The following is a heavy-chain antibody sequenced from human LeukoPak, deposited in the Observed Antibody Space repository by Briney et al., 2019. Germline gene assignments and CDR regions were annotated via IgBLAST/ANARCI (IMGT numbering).Heavy chain of an antibody. CDR1: GYTFTDYY. V-gene: IGHV1-2*02. CDR2: MNPTSGDT. Sequence: GTSVKVSCKASGYTFTDYYMHWVRQAPGQGLEWMGWMNPTSGDTGYAQKFQGRVTMTRSMSRNTAYMELSRLRSEDTAEYFCARVVMKAFYYYYMDVWGKGTTIIISS. CDR3: ARVVMKAFYYYYMDV. D-gene: IGHD2-21*01. J-gene: IGHJ6*03.